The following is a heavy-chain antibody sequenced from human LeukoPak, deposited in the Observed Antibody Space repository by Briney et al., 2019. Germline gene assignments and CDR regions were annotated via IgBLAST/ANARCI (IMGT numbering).Heavy chain of an antibody. J-gene: IGHJ5*02. Sequence: ASVKVSCKASGYTFTGYYMHWVRQAPGQGLEWMGWINPNSGGTNYAQKFQGRVTMTRDTSISTAYMELSRLRSDDTAVYYCARDGAGYYDFWSGFYWFDPWGQGTLVTVSS. CDR1: GYTFTGYY. V-gene: IGHV1-2*02. CDR2: INPNSGGT. D-gene: IGHD3-3*01. CDR3: ARDGAGYYDFWSGFYWFDP.